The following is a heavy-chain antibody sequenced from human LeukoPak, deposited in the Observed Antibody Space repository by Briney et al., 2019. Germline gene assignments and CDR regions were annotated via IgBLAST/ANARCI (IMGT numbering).Heavy chain of an antibody. CDR1: GGSFSGYY. J-gene: IGHJ5*02. CDR3: ARVGGTEYRGDWFDP. V-gene: IGHV4-34*01. Sequence: SETLSLTCAVYGGSFSGYYWSWIRQPPGKGLEWIGEINHSGSTNYNPSLKSRVTMSVDTSKNQFSLKLSSVTAADTAVYYCARVGGTEYRGDWFDPWGQGTLVTVSS. CDR2: INHSGST. D-gene: IGHD1-26*01.